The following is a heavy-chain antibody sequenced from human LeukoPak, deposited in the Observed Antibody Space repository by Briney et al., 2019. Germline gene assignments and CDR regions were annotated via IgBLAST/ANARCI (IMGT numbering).Heavy chain of an antibody. D-gene: IGHD5-12*01. J-gene: IGHJ4*02. CDR1: GFTFSNFW. CDR2: IKQDETEK. Sequence: GGSLRLSCTASGFTFSNFWMGWVRQAPGKGLEWVANIKQDETEKFYLGSVKGRFTISRDNSKNTLYLQMNSLRAGDTAIYYCAKDPYSGYDSRYFDYWGQGTLVTVSS. V-gene: IGHV3-7*03. CDR3: AKDPYSGYDSRYFDY.